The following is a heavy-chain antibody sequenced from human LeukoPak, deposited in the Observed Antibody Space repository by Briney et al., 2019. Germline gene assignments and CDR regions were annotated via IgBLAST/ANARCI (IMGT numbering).Heavy chain of an antibody. D-gene: IGHD6-19*01. CDR3: ATILILSSGWTPFDY. J-gene: IGHJ4*02. Sequence: NPSETLSLTCAVYGGSFSGYYWSWIRQPPGKGLEWIREINHSGSTNYNPSLKSRVTISVDTSKNQFSLRLSSVTAADTAVYYCATILILSSGWTPFDYWGQGALVTVSS. CDR2: INHSGST. CDR1: GGSFSGYY. V-gene: IGHV4-34*01.